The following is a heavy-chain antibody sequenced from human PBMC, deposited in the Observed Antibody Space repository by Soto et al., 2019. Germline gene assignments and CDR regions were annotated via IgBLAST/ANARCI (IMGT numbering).Heavy chain of an antibody. V-gene: IGHV1-8*01. J-gene: IGHJ4*02. Sequence: QVQLVQSGAEVKKPGASVKVSCKASGYTFTSYDINWVRQATGQGLEWMGWMDPNSGNAGYAQKFQGRVTMTRNTSRSTAYMELSSLRSEDTDVYYCARGTFTYYYDSSDDYWGQGTLVTVSS. CDR1: GYTFTSYD. D-gene: IGHD3-22*01. CDR2: MDPNSGNA. CDR3: ARGTFTYYYDSSDDY.